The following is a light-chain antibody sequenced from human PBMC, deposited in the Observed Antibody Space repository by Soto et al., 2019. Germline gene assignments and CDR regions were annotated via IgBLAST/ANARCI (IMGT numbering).Light chain of an antibody. CDR3: QQSSSTPRT. CDR2: AAS. J-gene: IGKJ1*01. Sequence: IQMTQAPYSLSASVGDRVTITCRASQSIAIYLNWYQHKPGKAPKLLIYAASSLQSGVPSRFSGSGSGTDFTITISSLQPEDFATYYCQQSSSTPRTFGQGTKVDVK. CDR1: QSIAIY. V-gene: IGKV1-39*01.